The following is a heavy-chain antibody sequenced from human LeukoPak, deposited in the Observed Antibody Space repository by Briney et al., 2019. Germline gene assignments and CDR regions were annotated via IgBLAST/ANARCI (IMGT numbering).Heavy chain of an antibody. V-gene: IGHV4-30-2*01. CDR1: GGSISSGGYS. Sequence: SETLSLTCAVSGGSISSGGYSWSWIRQPPGTGLEWIGYIYHSGSTYYNPSLKSRVTISVDRSKNQFSLKLSSVTAADTAVYYCARADSADCSSTSCRTGRQNDYWGQGTLVTVSS. D-gene: IGHD2-2*01. CDR3: ARADSADCSSTSCRTGRQNDY. J-gene: IGHJ4*02. CDR2: IYHSGST.